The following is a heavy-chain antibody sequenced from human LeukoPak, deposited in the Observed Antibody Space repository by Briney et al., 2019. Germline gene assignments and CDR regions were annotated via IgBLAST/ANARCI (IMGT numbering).Heavy chain of an antibody. V-gene: IGHV4-39*01. CDR1: GGSISSSSYY. CDR2: IYYSGST. J-gene: IGHJ4*02. D-gene: IGHD3-10*01. Sequence: PSETLSLTCTVSGGSISSSSYYWGWIRQPPGKGLEWIGSIYYSGSTYYNPSLKSRVTISVDTSKNQFSLKLSSVTAADTAVYYCASPGITMVRGAPRSWGQGTLVTASS. CDR3: ASPGITMVRGAPRS.